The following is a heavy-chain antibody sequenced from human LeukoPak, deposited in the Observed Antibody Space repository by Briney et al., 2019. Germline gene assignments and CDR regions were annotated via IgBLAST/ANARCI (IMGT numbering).Heavy chain of an antibody. Sequence: GASVKVSCTASGYTFTSYSISWLRQAPGQGHERVGWISAYNGNTNYAQKLQGRVTMTTDTSTSTAYMELRSLRSDDTAVYYCARHLDPTDAFDIWGQGTMVTVSS. CDR1: GYTFTSYS. D-gene: IGHD2-2*03. V-gene: IGHV1-18*01. J-gene: IGHJ3*02. CDR3: ARHLDPTDAFDI. CDR2: ISAYNGNT.